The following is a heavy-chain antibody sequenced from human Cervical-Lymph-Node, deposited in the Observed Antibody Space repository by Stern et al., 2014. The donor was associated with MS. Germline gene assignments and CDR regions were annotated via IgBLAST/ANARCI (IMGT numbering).Heavy chain of an antibody. CDR3: ARDSTAWSPSFDY. D-gene: IGHD1-1*01. CDR2: VYYSGKT. J-gene: IGHJ4*02. CDR1: GGSISGYY. Sequence: VQLEESGPGLVKPSETLSLTCAVSGGSISGYYWNWIRQSPGKGLEWIGSVYYSGKTNYNPSLNGRVTISLDTSKSQFSLRLSSVTAGDTAVYYCARDSTAWSPSFDYWGQGTLVTVSS. V-gene: IGHV4-59*01.